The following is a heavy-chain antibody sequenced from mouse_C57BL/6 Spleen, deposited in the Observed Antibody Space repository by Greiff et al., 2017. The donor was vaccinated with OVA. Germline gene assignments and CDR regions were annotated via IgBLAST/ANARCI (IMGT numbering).Heavy chain of an antibody. D-gene: IGHD1-1*01. CDR3: TGDTTVPY. CDR2: IRLKSDNYAT. Sequence: EVQLVESGGGLVQPGGSMKLSCVASGFTFSNYWMNWVRQSPEKGLEWVAQIRLKSDNYATHYAESVKGRFTISRDDSKSSVYLQMNNLRAEDTGICYCTGDTTVPYWGQGTTLTVSS. J-gene: IGHJ2*01. CDR1: GFTFSNYW. V-gene: IGHV6-3*01.